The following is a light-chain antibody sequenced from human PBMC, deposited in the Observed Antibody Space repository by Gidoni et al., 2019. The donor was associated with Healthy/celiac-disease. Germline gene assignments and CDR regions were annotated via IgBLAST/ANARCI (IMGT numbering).Light chain of an antibody. J-gene: IGKJ1*01. CDR1: QGISNY. Sequence: DIQMTQSPSSLSASVGDRVTITCRASQGISNYLAWYQQKPGKVPKLLIYAASTLQSGVPSRFSGSGSGTDFTLTISSLQPEDVATYYCQKYNSAHSWTFXHXTKVEIK. CDR2: AAS. CDR3: QKYNSAHSWT. V-gene: IGKV1-27*01.